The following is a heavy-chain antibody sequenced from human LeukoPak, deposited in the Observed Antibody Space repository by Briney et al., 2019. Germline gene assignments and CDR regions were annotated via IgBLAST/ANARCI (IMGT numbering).Heavy chain of an antibody. CDR3: ARAFNSSGWYVFDY. CDR1: VYTFTGYY. Sequence: ASVKVSCKASVYTFTGYYMPWVRQAPGQGLEWMGRINPNSGGTNYAQKFQGRVTMTRDTSISTAYMELSRLRSDDTAVYYCARAFNSSGWYVFDYWGQGTLVTVSS. V-gene: IGHV1-2*06. D-gene: IGHD6-19*01. J-gene: IGHJ4*02. CDR2: INPNSGGT.